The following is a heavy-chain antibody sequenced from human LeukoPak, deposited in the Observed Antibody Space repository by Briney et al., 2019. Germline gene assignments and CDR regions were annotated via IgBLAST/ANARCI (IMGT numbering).Heavy chain of an antibody. D-gene: IGHD3-22*01. CDR3: GSSSGYYQADYFDY. V-gene: IGHV4-59*01. J-gene: IGHJ4*02. CDR1: GGSISSYY. Sequence: SETLSLTCTVSGGSISSYYWSWLRQPPGKGLEWIGYIYYSGSTNYNPSFQSRVTISVDTSKNQVSLQLSTVTAADTAVYYCGSSSGYYQADYFDYWGQGTLVTVSS. CDR2: IYYSGST.